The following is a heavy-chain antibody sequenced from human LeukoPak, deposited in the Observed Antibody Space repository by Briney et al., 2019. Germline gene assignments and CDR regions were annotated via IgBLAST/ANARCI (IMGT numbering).Heavy chain of an antibody. CDR2: IYPGDSDT. Sequence: GESLKISCKGSGYSFTSYWIGWVRQMPGKGLEWMGIIYPGDSDTRYSPSFQGQVTISADKSISTAYLQWSSLKASDTAMYYCARPRTFYSSSWYYFDYWGQGTLVTVSS. J-gene: IGHJ4*02. D-gene: IGHD6-13*01. CDR3: ARPRTFYSSSWYYFDY. V-gene: IGHV5-51*01. CDR1: GYSFTSYW.